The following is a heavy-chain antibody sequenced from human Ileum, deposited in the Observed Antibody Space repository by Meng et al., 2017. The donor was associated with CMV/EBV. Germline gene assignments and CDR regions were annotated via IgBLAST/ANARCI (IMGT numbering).Heavy chain of an antibody. D-gene: IGHD3-16*01. CDR2: IYWDEDK. J-gene: IGHJ4*02. CDR1: GFSFSTRGVG. CDR3: ARSLYYSSYYFDY. Sequence: ITLKQHGPTPVKPTPTLTLTCTFSGFSFSTRGVGVGWIRQPPGKALEWLALIYWDEDKGYSPSLKRRLTITKDTSTNQVVLTMTNVDPVDTATYFCARSLYYSSYYFDYWGQGTLVTVSS. V-gene: IGHV2-5*02.